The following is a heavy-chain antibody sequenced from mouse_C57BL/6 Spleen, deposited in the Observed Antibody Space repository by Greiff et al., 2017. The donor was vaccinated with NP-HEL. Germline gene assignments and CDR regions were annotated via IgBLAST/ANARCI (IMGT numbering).Heavy chain of an antibody. V-gene: IGHV1-82*01. CDR2: IYPGDGDT. Sequence: QVQLQQSGPELVKPGASVKISCKASGYAFSSSWMNWVKQRPGQGLEWLGRIYPGDGDTNYNGKFKGKATLTADKSSSTAYMQLSSLTSEDSAVYFCAREGNWYFDVWGTGTTVTVSS. CDR1: GYAFSSSW. J-gene: IGHJ1*03. CDR3: AREGNWYFDV.